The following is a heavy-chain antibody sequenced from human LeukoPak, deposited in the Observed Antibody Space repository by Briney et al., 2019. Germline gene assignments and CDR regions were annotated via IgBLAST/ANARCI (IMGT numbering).Heavy chain of an antibody. CDR3: ALALGVYYDSSGHDAFDI. CDR1: GFTFSDYY. J-gene: IGHJ3*02. V-gene: IGHV3-11*04. CDR2: ISSSGSTI. Sequence: PGGSLRLSCAASGFTFSDYYMSWIRQAPGKGLEWVSYISSSGSTIYYADSVKGRFTISRDNAKNSLYLQMNSLRAEDTAVYYCALALGVYYDSSGHDAFDIWGQGTMVTVSS. D-gene: IGHD3-22*01.